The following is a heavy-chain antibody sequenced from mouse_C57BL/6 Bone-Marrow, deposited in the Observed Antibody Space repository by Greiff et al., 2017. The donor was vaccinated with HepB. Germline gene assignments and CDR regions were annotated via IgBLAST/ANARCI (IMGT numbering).Heavy chain of an antibody. V-gene: IGHV5-4*01. D-gene: IGHD2-4*01. CDR2: ISDGGSYT. J-gene: IGHJ3*01. Sequence: EVKVVESGGGLVKPGGSLKLSCAASGFTFSSYAMSWVRQTPDKRLEWVATISDGGSYTYYPDNVKGRFTISRDNAKNNLYLQMSHLKSEDTAMYYCARDGGYEYDSWFAYWGKGTLVTVSA. CDR1: GFTFSSYA. CDR3: ARDGGYEYDSWFAY.